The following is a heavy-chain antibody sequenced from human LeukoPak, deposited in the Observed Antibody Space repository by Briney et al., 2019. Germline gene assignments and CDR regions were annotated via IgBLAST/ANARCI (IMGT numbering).Heavy chain of an antibody. Sequence: SETLSLTCSVSGGSISGYYWSWIRQPPGKGLEWIGYIYSSGGTNYNPSLKGRVTISLDTSENQFSLRLSSVTAADTAVYYCARDFCSGGSCYSYFHYWGQGTLVTVSS. CDR2: IYSSGGT. D-gene: IGHD2-15*01. CDR1: GGSISGYY. J-gene: IGHJ4*02. CDR3: ARDFCSGGSCYSYFHY. V-gene: IGHV4-59*01.